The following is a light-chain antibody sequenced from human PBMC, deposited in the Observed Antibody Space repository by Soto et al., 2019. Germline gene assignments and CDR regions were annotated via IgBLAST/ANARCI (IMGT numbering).Light chain of an antibody. CDR2: AAS. J-gene: IGKJ4*01. Sequence: EIVLTQSPDTLSLPPRDRATGSCSAGQTVPSNYVAWYQHKPGQAPRLLIYAASTRATGIPDRFSGSASGTVFTLTITRLEPEDFAVYYCQQYGTLPLTFGGGTKVDIK. V-gene: IGKV3-20*01. CDR1: QTVPSNY. CDR3: QQYGTLPLT.